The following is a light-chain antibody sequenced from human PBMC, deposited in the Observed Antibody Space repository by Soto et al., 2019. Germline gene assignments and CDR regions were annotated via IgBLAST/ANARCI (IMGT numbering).Light chain of an antibody. CDR1: SSNIGSNT. J-gene: IGLJ1*01. V-gene: IGLV1-44*01. CDR2: NNN. Sequence: QSVMPQPPSASGAPGQRVTISCSGSSSNIGSNTVNWYQQLPGTAPKLLIYNNNQRPSGLPDRFSGSKSGTSASLAISGLQSEDEADYYCAAWDDSLNGLFGTGTKLTLL. CDR3: AAWDDSLNGL.